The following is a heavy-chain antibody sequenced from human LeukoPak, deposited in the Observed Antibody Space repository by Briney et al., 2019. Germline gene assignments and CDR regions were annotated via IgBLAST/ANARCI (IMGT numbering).Heavy chain of an antibody. V-gene: IGHV3-30*01. CDR1: GFTFSSYA. CDR3: ARGMGQNSGYGDY. CDR2: ISYDGSNK. D-gene: IGHD5-12*01. J-gene: IGHJ4*02. Sequence: PGGSLRLSCAASGFTFSSYAMHWVRQAPGKGLEWVAVISYDGSNKYYADSVKGRFTISRDNSKNTLYLQMNSLRAEDTAVYYCARGMGQNSGYGDYWGQGTLVTVSS.